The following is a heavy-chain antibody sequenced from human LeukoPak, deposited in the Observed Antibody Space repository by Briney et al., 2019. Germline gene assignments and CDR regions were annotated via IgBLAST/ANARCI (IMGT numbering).Heavy chain of an antibody. CDR3: ARHSGSGWQALGY. Sequence: ASVKVSCKASGYTFSNYGISWVRQAPGLGXXXMGWTSYXGNTNYAQKFQDRVTMTTDTSTTTAYMELRSLESDDTAVYYCARHSGSGWQALGYWGQGTLVTVSS. CDR1: GYTFSNYG. CDR2: TSYXGNT. J-gene: IGHJ4*02. D-gene: IGHD6-19*01. V-gene: IGHV1-18*04.